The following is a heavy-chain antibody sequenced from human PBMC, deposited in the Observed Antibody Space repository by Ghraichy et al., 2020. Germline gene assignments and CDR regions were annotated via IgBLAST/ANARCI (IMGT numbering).Heavy chain of an antibody. CDR3: ATEFRTYFPGIVGATITDY. D-gene: IGHD1-26*01. CDR1: GYTLTELS. J-gene: IGHJ4*02. V-gene: IGHV1-24*01. Sequence: ASVKVSCKVSGYTLTELSMHWVRQAPGKGLEWMGGFDPEDGETIYAQKFQGRVTMTEDTSTDTAYMELSSLRSEDTAVYYCATEFRTYFPGIVGATITDYWGQGTLVTVSS. CDR2: FDPEDGET.